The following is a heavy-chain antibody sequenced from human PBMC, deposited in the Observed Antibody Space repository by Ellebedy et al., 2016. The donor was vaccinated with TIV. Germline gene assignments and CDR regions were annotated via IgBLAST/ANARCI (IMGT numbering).Heavy chain of an antibody. D-gene: IGHD1-7*01. Sequence: GGSLRLXXKGSGYSFTSYWIGWVRQMPGKGLEWMGIIYPGDSDTRYSPSFQGQVTISADKSISTAYLQWSSLKASDTAMYYCARHFHNITVTNSYYYYGMDVWGQGTTVTVSS. CDR2: IYPGDSDT. J-gene: IGHJ6*02. CDR1: GYSFTSYW. V-gene: IGHV5-51*01. CDR3: ARHFHNITVTNSYYYYGMDV.